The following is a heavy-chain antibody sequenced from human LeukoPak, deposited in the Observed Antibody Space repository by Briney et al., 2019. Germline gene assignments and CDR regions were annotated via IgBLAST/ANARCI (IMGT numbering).Heavy chain of an antibody. CDR2: INPSSGGT. Sequence: ASVKVSCKASGYTFTGYYMHWVRQAPGQGLEWMGWINPSSGGTNSAQKFQGRVTMTRDTSISTAYMELSRLKSDDTAVYYCARDDDLGYYFDYWGQGTLVTVSS. CDR3: ARDDDLGYYFDY. CDR1: GYTFTGYY. V-gene: IGHV1-2*02. D-gene: IGHD3-16*01. J-gene: IGHJ4*02.